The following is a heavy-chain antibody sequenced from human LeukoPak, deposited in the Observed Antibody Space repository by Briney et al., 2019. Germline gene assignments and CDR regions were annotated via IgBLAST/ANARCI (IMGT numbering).Heavy chain of an antibody. D-gene: IGHD3-10*01. V-gene: IGHV3-21*01. CDR2: IGSSSTYI. J-gene: IGHJ4*02. CDR1: GFTFSRYT. Sequence: PGGSLRVYCAASGFTFSRYTMNWVRQAPGKGLEWVSTIGSSSTYIYYADSVKGRFTISRDNAKNSMHLLMNSLRAEDTAVYYCARDGRITMVRGVLIKGVFDYWGQGTLVTVSS. CDR3: ARDGRITMVRGVLIKGVFDY.